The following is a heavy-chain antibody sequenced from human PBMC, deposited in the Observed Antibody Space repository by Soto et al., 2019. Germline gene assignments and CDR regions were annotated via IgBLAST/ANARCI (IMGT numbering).Heavy chain of an antibody. D-gene: IGHD1-26*01. Sequence: EVQLVESGGGLVQPGGSLRLSCAASGFTFSDHYMDWVRQAPGKGLEWVGRTRNKANSYTTEYAASVKGRFTISRDDSKNSLYLQMNSLKTEDTAVDYCARVGMGANDYWGQGTLVTVSS. CDR3: ARVGMGANDY. J-gene: IGHJ4*02. CDR2: TRNKANSYTT. V-gene: IGHV3-72*01. CDR1: GFTFSDHY.